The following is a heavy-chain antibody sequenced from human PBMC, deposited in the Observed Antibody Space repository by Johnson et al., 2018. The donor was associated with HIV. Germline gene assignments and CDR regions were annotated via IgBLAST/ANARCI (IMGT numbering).Heavy chain of an antibody. Sequence: QVQLVASGGGLVQPGRSLRLSCAASGFTFSSYGMHWVRQAPGTWLEWVAVISYDGSNKYYADSVKCRFTISRDNSKNTLYLQMNSLRAEYTALYYCAKERGQYYYQPDAFDIWGQGTMVTVSS. CDR3: AKERGQYYYQPDAFDI. D-gene: IGHD3-10*01. CDR1: GFTFSSYG. CDR2: ISYDGSNK. V-gene: IGHV3-30*18. J-gene: IGHJ3*02.